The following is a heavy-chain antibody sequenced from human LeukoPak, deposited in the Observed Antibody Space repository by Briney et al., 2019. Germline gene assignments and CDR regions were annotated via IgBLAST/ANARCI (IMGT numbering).Heavy chain of an antibody. J-gene: IGHJ4*02. CDR2: ISGSGGST. Sequence: GGSLRLSCAASGFTFSSYAMSWVRQAPGKGLEWVSAISGSGGSTYYADSVRGRFTISRDNSKNTLYLQMNSLRAEDTAVYYCAKGSLQWLVLLYYWGQGTLVTVSS. CDR1: GFTFSSYA. V-gene: IGHV3-23*01. D-gene: IGHD6-19*01. CDR3: AKGSLQWLVLLYY.